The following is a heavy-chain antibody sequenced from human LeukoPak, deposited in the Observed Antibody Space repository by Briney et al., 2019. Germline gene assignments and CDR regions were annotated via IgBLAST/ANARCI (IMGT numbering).Heavy chain of an antibody. J-gene: IGHJ4*02. V-gene: IGHV3-11*04. CDR3: ARDRYYDSSGYCGY. CDR1: GFTFSDYY. D-gene: IGHD3-22*01. CDR2: ISISGSTI. Sequence: GGSLRLSCAASGFTFSDYYMSWIRQAPGKGLEWVLYISISGSTIYYADSVKGRFTISRDNAKTSLYLQMNSLRAEDTAVYYCARDRYYDSSGYCGYWGQGTLVTVSS.